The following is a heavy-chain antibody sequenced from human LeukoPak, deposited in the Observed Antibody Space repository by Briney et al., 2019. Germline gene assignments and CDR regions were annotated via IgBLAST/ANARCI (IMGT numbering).Heavy chain of an antibody. Sequence: SETLSLTCNVSGGSISSYHWSWIRRPAGKGLEWIGRVYTSGTANYNPSLKSRVIVSVDTSKTQISLKMTSVTATDTAVYYCASESPYHDSSGYYRFWGQGALVTVSS. D-gene: IGHD3-22*01. CDR3: ASESPYHDSSGYYRF. CDR2: VYTSGTA. V-gene: IGHV4-4*07. CDR1: GGSISSYH. J-gene: IGHJ4*02.